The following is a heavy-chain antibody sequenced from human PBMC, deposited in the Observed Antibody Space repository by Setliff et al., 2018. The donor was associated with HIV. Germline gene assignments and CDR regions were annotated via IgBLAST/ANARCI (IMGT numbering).Heavy chain of an antibody. CDR3: AREGDCSGGSCYYYYGMDV. D-gene: IGHD2-15*01. Sequence: GPSVKVSCKASGGTFSSYAISWVRQAPGQGLEWMGGIIPIFGTANYAQKFQGRVTITTDESTSTAYMELSSLRSEDTAVYYCAREGDCSGGSCYYYYGMDVWGQGTTVTVSS. CDR2: IIPIFGTA. V-gene: IGHV1-69*05. J-gene: IGHJ6*02. CDR1: GGTFSSYA.